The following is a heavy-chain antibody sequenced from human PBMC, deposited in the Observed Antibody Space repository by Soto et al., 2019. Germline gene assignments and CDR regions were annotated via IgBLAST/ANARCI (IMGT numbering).Heavy chain of an antibody. J-gene: IGHJ4*02. Sequence: GVLRLSCAASGFKFSNYAMSWVRQAPGKGLEWVSLISATGGGTYYADSVKGRFTISRDNSHNTLYLQVHSLTAEDTAVYYCAKDRREGGNSAFYFDFWGQGAQVTVYS. CDR3: AKDRREGGNSAFYFDF. CDR2: ISATGGGT. CDR1: GFKFSNYA. V-gene: IGHV3-23*01. D-gene: IGHD3-16*01.